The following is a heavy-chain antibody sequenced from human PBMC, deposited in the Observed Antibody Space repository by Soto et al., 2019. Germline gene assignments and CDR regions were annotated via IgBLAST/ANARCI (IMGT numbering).Heavy chain of an antibody. CDR2: IWYDGSNK. V-gene: IGHV3-33*01. Sequence: QVQLVESGGGVVQPGRSLRLSCAASGFTFRNYGMHWVRQAPGKGLEWLAVIWYDGSNKYYADSVTGRFTISRDNSKNTLYLEMNSLRDEDTAVYYCARDVRSRRYDLWGQGTLVIVSS. CDR3: ARDVRSRRYDL. D-gene: IGHD3-10*02. J-gene: IGHJ5*02. CDR1: GFTFRNYG.